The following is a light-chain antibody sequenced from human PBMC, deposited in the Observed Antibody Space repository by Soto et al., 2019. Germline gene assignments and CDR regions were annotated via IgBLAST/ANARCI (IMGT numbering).Light chain of an antibody. CDR1: SSDVGGYKY. J-gene: IGLJ1*01. V-gene: IGLV2-14*01. CDR3: TSYTSSSTLDV. CDR2: EVS. Sequence: QSVLTQPASVSGSPGQSITIPCTGTSSDVGGYKYVSWYQQHPGKAPKLMIYEVSYRPSGVSNRFSGSKSGNTASLTISGLQAEDEADSYCTSYTSSSTLDVFGTGTKVTVL.